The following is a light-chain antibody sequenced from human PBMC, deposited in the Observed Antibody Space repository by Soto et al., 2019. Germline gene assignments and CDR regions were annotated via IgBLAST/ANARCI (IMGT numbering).Light chain of an antibody. CDR1: QGISTN. J-gene: IGKJ4*01. Sequence: DIQITQSPSSLSASVGDRVTLTCRASQGISTNFVWFQQKPGRAPKLLIYAASILQGGVPSRFSGSVSGTDFTLTISSLQPEDFATYFCQQLTSYPLTFGGGTKVDIK. V-gene: IGKV1-9*01. CDR3: QQLTSYPLT. CDR2: AAS.